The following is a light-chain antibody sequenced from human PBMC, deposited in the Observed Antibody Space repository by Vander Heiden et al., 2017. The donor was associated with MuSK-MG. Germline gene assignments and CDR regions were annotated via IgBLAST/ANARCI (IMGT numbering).Light chain of an antibody. V-gene: IGKV2-28*01. CDR3: RQALQTPYT. J-gene: IGKJ2*01. CDR2: LGS. CDR1: QSLLHSNGYNY. Sequence: IVLTQSPLSLPVTPGEPASISCRSSQSLLHSNGYNYLDWYLQKPGQSPQLLIYLGSNRASGVPDRFSGSGSGTDFTLKISRVEAEDVGVYYCRQALQTPYTFGQGTKLEIK.